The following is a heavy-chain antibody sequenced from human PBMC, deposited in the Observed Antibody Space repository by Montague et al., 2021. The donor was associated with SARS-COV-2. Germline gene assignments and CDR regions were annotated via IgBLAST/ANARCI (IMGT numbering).Heavy chain of an antibody. CDR3: ARDRSYYDILTGYYTICYFDY. CDR2: ISSSGSTI. Sequence: SLRLSCAASGFTFSSYEMNWVRQAPGKGLEWVSYISSSGSTIYYADSVKGRFTISRDNAKNSLYLQMKSLRAEDTAVYYCARDRSYYDILTGYYTICYFDYWGQGTLVTVSS. V-gene: IGHV3-48*03. CDR1: GFTFSSYE. J-gene: IGHJ4*02. D-gene: IGHD3-9*01.